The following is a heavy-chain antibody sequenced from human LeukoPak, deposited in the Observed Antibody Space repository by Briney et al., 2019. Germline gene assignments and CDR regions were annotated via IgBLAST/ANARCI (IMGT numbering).Heavy chain of an antibody. Sequence: PSETLSLTCTVSGGSISSYYWSWIRQPAGKGLEWIGRIYTSGSTNYNPSLKSRVTISVDTSKNQFSLKLSSVTAADTAVYYCARGTDDSSGYYYLIDYWGQGTLVTVSS. V-gene: IGHV4-4*07. J-gene: IGHJ4*02. D-gene: IGHD3-22*01. CDR3: ARGTDDSSGYYYLIDY. CDR1: GGSISSYY. CDR2: IYTSGST.